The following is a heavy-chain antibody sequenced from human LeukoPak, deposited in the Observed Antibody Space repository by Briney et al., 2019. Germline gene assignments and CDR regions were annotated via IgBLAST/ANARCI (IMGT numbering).Heavy chain of an antibody. Sequence: GGSLRLSCAASGFTCSRHGVHWVRQAPGKGLEWVAVIWYVGSDKYYADSVKGRFTISRDNSKNTLYLQLNSLRAEDTAVYYCARDGRGYCGGDWGQGTLVTVSS. CDR3: ARDGRGYCGGD. CDR1: GFTCSRHG. CDR2: IWYVGSDK. D-gene: IGHD2-21*01. V-gene: IGHV3-33*01. J-gene: IGHJ4*02.